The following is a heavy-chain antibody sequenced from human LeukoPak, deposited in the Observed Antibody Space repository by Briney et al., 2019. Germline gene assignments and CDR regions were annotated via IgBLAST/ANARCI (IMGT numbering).Heavy chain of an antibody. CDR2: INPNSGGT. CDR3: ARSLKSPRISSTSPNLFDP. CDR1: GYTFTGYY. D-gene: IGHD2-2*01. V-gene: IGHV1-2*02. J-gene: IGHJ5*02. Sequence: ASVKVSCKASGYTFTGYYMHWVRQAPGQELEWMGWINPNSGGTNYAQKFQGRVTMTRDTSISTAYMELSRLRSDDTAVYYCARSLKSPRISSTSPNLFDPWGQGTLVTVSS.